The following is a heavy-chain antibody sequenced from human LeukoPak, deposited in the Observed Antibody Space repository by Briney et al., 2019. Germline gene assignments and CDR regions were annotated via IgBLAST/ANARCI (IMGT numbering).Heavy chain of an antibody. Sequence: ASVKVSCKASGGTFSSYAISWVRQASGQGLEWMGGIIPIFGTANYAQKFQGRVTITADESTSTAYMELSSLRSEDTAVYYCARESAEYCSSTSCHTGTQFDYWGQGTLVTVSS. CDR1: GGTFSSYA. J-gene: IGHJ4*02. D-gene: IGHD2-2*01. CDR2: IIPIFGTA. V-gene: IGHV1-69*01. CDR3: ARESAEYCSSTSCHTGTQFDY.